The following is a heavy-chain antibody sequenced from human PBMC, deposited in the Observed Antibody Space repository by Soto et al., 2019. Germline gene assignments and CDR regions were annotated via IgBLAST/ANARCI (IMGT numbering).Heavy chain of an antibody. V-gene: IGHV1-2*02. Sequence: QVQLVQSGAEVKKPGASVKVSCKASGYTFTDYYMNWVRQAPGQGLEWMGWINPKSGGTNYAQMFQGRVTMTRDTSIGTVYMELTRLRSDDTAVYYCAREPPLYNWNFLGSYGMDVWGQGTTVTVSS. J-gene: IGHJ6*02. CDR1: GYTFTDYY. D-gene: IGHD1-7*01. CDR3: AREPPLYNWNFLGSYGMDV. CDR2: INPKSGGT.